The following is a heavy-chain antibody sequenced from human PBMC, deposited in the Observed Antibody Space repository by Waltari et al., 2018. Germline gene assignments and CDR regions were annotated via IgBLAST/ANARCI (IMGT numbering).Heavy chain of an antibody. CDR2: ISDSGATT. D-gene: IGHD6-13*01. J-gene: IGHJ5*02. V-gene: IGHV3-23*01. Sequence: EVQLLESGGGLVQPGGSLTLSCDTSGFTFRNHAMRRVRRAPGRGLVWGGGISDSGATTYSADSVKGRFTISRDNSTNALFLQMNSLRGEDTAVYYCAKARVEGSSSPNWFDPWGQGTLVTVSS. CDR1: GFTFRNHA. CDR3: AKARVEGSSSPNWFDP.